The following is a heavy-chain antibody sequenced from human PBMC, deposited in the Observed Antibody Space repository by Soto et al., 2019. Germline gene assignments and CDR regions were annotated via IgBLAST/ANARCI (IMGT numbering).Heavy chain of an antibody. CDR3: ARHRDAIVVVVAANSRGAFDI. CDR1: GGSISSSSYY. J-gene: IGHJ3*02. Sequence: PSETLSLTCTVSGGSISSSSYYWGWIRQPPGKGLEWIGSIYYSGSTYYNPPLKSRVTISVDTSKNQFSLKLSSVTAADTAVYYCARHRDAIVVVVAANSRGAFDIWGQGTMVTVSS. V-gene: IGHV4-39*01. D-gene: IGHD2-15*01. CDR2: IYYSGST.